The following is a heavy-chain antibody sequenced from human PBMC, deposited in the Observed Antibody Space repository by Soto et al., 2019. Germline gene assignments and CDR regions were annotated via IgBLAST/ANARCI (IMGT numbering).Heavy chain of an antibody. D-gene: IGHD3-3*01. V-gene: IGHV3-7*04. CDR1: GFTFSSYW. CDR3: ARGVAYYDFWSGYYYFDY. Sequence: GGSLRLSCAASGFTFSSYWMSWVRQAPGKGLEWVANIKQDGSEKYYVDSVKGRFTISRDNAKNSLYLQMNSLRAEDTAVYYCARGVAYYDFWSGYYYFDYWGQGTLVTVSS. J-gene: IGHJ4*02. CDR2: IKQDGSEK.